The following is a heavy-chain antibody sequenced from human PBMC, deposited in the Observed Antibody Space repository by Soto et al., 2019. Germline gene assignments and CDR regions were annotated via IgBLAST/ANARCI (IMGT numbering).Heavy chain of an antibody. CDR3: ARVVGGYYYGMDV. CDR2: IYHSGST. J-gene: IGHJ6*02. CDR1: GGSISSSNW. D-gene: IGHD2-2*01. V-gene: IGHV4-4*02. Sequence: QVQLQESGPGLVKPSGTLSLTCAVSGGSISSSNWWSWVRQPPGKGLEWIGEIYHSGSTNYNPSLKRRGTLSVDKSKNQFSLKLSSVTAADTAVYYCARVVGGYYYGMDVWGQGTTVTVSS.